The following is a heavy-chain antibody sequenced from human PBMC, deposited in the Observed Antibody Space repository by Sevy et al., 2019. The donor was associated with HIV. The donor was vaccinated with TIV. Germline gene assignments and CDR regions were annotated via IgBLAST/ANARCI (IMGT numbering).Heavy chain of an antibody. Sequence: ASVKVSCKASGYTFTGYYMHWVRQAPGQGLEWMRWINSNSGGTNYAQKFQGRVTMTRDTSISTAYMELSRLRSDDTAVYYCARERVYCSGGSCKPGGWFDPWGQGTLVTVSS. CDR2: INSNSGGT. CDR1: GYTFTGYY. D-gene: IGHD2-15*01. V-gene: IGHV1-2*02. J-gene: IGHJ5*02. CDR3: ARERVYCSGGSCKPGGWFDP.